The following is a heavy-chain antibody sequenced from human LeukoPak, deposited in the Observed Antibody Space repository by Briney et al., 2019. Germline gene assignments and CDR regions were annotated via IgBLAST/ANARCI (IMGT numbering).Heavy chain of an antibody. D-gene: IGHD3-3*01. Sequence: SETLSLTCTVSGYSISSGYYWGWIRQPPGKGLEWIGNIYHSGSTYYNPSLKSRVTISVDTSKNQFSLKLSSVTAADTAVYYCAREVVLEWLLPNYFDYWGQGTLVTVSS. CDR3: AREVVLEWLLPNYFDY. J-gene: IGHJ4*02. V-gene: IGHV4-38-2*02. CDR1: GYSISSGYY. CDR2: IYHSGST.